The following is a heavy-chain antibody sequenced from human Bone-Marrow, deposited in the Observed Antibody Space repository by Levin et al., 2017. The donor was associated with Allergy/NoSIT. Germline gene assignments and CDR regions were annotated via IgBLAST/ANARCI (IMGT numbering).Heavy chain of an antibody. Sequence: PGGSLRLSCAASGFTFSSYGMHWVRQAPGKGLEWVAVISYDGSNKYYADSVKGRFTISRDNSKNTLYLQMNSLRAEDTAVYYCAKDYSKVGGHDYWGQGTLVTVSS. CDR2: ISYDGSNK. J-gene: IGHJ4*02. D-gene: IGHD1-26*01. CDR3: AKDYSKVGGHDY. V-gene: IGHV3-30*18. CDR1: GFTFSSYG.